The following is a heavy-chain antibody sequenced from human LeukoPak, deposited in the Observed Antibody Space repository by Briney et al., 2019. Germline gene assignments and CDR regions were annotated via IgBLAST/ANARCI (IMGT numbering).Heavy chain of an antibody. CDR2: ISGSGGST. CDR3: AKVRPRYYDFWSGYYHYYFDY. Sequence: GGSLRPSCAASGFTFSSYAMSWVRQAPGKGLEWVSAISGSGGSTYYADSVKGRFTISRDNSKNTLYLQMNSLRAEDTAVYYCAKVRPRYYDFWSGYYHYYFDYWGQGTLVTVSS. D-gene: IGHD3-3*01. J-gene: IGHJ4*02. V-gene: IGHV3-23*01. CDR1: GFTFSSYA.